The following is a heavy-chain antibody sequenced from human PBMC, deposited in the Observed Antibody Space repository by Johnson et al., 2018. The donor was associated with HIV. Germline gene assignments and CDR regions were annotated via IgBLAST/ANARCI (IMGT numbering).Heavy chain of an antibody. CDR3: ARFMGSTWSDASDI. V-gene: IGHV3-30*02. CDR1: GFTFSSYG. CDR2: IRYDGSNK. Sequence: QVQLVESGGGVVQPGGSLRLSCAASGFTFSSYGMHWVRQAPGKGLEWVAFIRYDGSNKYYADSVRGRFTISRDNAKNSLYLQMNFLRPEDTAVYYCARFMGSTWSDASDIWGQGTMVIVSS. D-gene: IGHD1-26*01. J-gene: IGHJ3*02.